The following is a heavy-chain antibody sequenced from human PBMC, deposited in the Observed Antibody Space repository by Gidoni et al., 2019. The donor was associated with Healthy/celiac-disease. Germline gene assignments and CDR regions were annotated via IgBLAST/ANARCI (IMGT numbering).Heavy chain of an antibody. CDR1: GGSFSGYY. Sequence: QVQLQQWGAGQLKPTETLSLTCAVYGGSFSGYYWSWIRQPPGKGLEWIGDINHSGSTNYNPSLKSRFTIAVATSQNQFSLKLRSATAAATAVYSCAIRSGTVFPHWGQGTLVTVSS. V-gene: IGHV4-34*01. CDR3: AIRSGTVFPH. D-gene: IGHD6-25*01. CDR2: INHSGST. J-gene: IGHJ1*01.